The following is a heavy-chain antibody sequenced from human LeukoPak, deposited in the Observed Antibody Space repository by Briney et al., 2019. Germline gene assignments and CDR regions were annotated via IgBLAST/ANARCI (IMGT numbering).Heavy chain of an antibody. J-gene: IGHJ5*02. CDR3: ARASIAAAGWFDP. CDR1: GFTFSSYS. Sequence: PGGSLRLSCAASGFTFSSYSMNWVRQAPGKGLEWVSSISSSSSYIYYADSVRGRFTISRDNAKNSLYLQMNSLRAEDTAVYYCARASIAAAGWFDPWGQGTLVTVSS. V-gene: IGHV3-21*01. D-gene: IGHD6-13*01. CDR2: ISSSSSYI.